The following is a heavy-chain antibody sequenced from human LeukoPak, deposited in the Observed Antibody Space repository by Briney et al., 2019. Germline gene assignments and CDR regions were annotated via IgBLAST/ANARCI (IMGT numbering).Heavy chain of an antibody. CDR1: GGSISSSNW. CDR2: VYHSGDT. Sequence: SETLSLTCAVSGGSISSSNWWSWVRQPPGKGLEWIGEVYHSGDTNYNPSLKSRVAISADKANNQFSLKLSSVTAADTAVYYCARHRNYYDSSGYAGFDYWGQGTLVTVSS. CDR3: ARHRNYYDSSGYAGFDY. D-gene: IGHD3-22*01. J-gene: IGHJ4*02. V-gene: IGHV4-4*02.